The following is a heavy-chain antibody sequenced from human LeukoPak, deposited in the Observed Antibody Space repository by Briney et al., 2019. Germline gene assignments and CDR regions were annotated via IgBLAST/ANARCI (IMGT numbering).Heavy chain of an antibody. CDR2: IYHSGST. D-gene: IGHD2-2*01. J-gene: IGHJ4*02. Sequence: KSSETLSLTCAVSGYSISSGYYWGWIRQPPGKGLAWVRSIYHSGSTNYNPSLKSRVTISVDTSKNQFSLKLSSVTAADTAVYYCARDDPLYCSRNSCYGRGFDYWGQGTLVTVSS. V-gene: IGHV4-38-2*02. CDR1: GYSISSGYY. CDR3: ARDDPLYCSRNSCYGRGFDY.